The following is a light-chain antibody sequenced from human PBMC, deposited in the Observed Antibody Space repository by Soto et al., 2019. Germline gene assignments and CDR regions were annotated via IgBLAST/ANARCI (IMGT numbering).Light chain of an antibody. J-gene: IGKJ4*01. CDR3: QQYDDGPLP. V-gene: IGKV3-15*01. Sequence: EIVMTQSPATLSVSPGERATLSCGASQSVSSNLACYQQKPGQAPKILLYNPSTRATGIPARFSGSGSGTEFTLTISSLQSEDFAIYYFQQYDDGPLPFGGGTKVEIK. CDR1: QSVSSN. CDR2: NPS.